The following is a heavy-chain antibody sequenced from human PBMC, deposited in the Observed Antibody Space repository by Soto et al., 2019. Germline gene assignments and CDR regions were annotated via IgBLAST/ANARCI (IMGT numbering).Heavy chain of an antibody. Sequence: QVQLVQSGAEVKKPGASVKVSCKASGYTFTSYAMHWVRQAPGQRLEWMGWINAGNGNTKYSQKFQGRVTITRDTSTSTAYMELSSLRSEDTAVYYCAKSPDFWSGYDPWGQGTLVTVSS. CDR1: GYTFTSYA. D-gene: IGHD3-3*01. V-gene: IGHV1-3*01. CDR2: INAGNGNT. CDR3: AKSPDFWSGYDP. J-gene: IGHJ5*02.